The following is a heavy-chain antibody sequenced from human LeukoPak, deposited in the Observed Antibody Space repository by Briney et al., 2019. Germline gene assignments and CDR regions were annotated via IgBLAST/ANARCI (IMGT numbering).Heavy chain of an antibody. D-gene: IGHD6-19*01. J-gene: IGHJ4*02. Sequence: GGLLRLSCAASGFTFDDYAMHWVRQAPGKGLEWVSGISWNSGSIGYADSVKGRFTISRDNAKNSLYLQMNSLRAEDTALYYCAKSGGGVAAVAGTYDYWGQGTLVTVSS. CDR1: GFTFDDYA. CDR3: AKSGGGVAAVAGTYDY. V-gene: IGHV3-9*01. CDR2: ISWNSGSI.